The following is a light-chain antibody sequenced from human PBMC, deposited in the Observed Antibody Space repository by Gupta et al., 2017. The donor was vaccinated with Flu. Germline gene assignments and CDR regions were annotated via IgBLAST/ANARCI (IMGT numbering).Light chain of an antibody. CDR2: EVS. CDR3: SAYTGNTNNLVL. J-gene: IGLJ2*01. V-gene: IGLV2-8*01. CDR1: SCDVGRYNY. Sequence: QSALTQPPSASGSPGQSVTISCTGTSCDVGRYNYVSWYQQHPGKVPKLMIYEVSKRPSGVPDRFSGSKSGSTASLTVSGLQAEDEADYFCSAYTGNTNNLVLFGGGTKLTVL.